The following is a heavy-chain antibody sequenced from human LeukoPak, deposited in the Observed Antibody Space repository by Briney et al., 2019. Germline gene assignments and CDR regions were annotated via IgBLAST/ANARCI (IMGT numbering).Heavy chain of an antibody. D-gene: IGHD2-2*01. V-gene: IGHV3-7*01. CDR3: ARETCTTCYTYSYYYYMDV. CDR1: GGSISSSSYY. Sequence: ETLSLTCTVSGGSISSSSYYWGWIRQPPGKGLEWVANINQDGSEKYYVDSVKGRFTISRDNAKNSVYLQMNSLRAEDTALYYCARETCTTCYTYSYYYYMDVWGKGTTVTVSS. CDR2: INQDGSEK. J-gene: IGHJ6*03.